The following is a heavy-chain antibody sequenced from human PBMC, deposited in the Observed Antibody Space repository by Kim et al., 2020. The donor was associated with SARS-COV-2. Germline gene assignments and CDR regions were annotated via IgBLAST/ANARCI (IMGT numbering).Heavy chain of an antibody. CDR1: GFTFSSYA. J-gene: IGHJ6*02. D-gene: IGHD3-10*01. CDR3: AKDVWFGEYLDYYYGMDV. CDR2: ISGSGGST. Sequence: GGSLRLSCAASGFTFSSYAMSWVRQAPGKGLEWVSAISGSGGSTYYADSVKGRFTISRDNSKNTLYLQMNSLRAEDTAVYYCAKDVWFGEYLDYYYGMDVWGQGTTVTVSS. V-gene: IGHV3-23*01.